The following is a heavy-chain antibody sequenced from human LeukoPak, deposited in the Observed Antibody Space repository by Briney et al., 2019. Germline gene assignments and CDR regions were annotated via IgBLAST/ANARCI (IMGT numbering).Heavy chain of an antibody. CDR2: ISGNGVGT. CDR1: GLTFSSYA. CDR3: AWELPSFDY. V-gene: IGHV3-23*01. Sequence: GGSLRLSCAASGLTFSSYAMSWVRQAPGSGLEWVSTISGNGVGTHYADSVKGRFTISRDNSKSMLYLQMNSLRAEDTAVYYCAWELPSFDYWGQGTLVTVSS. D-gene: IGHD1-26*01. J-gene: IGHJ4*02.